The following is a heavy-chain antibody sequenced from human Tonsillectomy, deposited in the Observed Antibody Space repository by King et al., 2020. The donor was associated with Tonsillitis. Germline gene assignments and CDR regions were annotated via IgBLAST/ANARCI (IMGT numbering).Heavy chain of an antibody. V-gene: IGHV4-31*03. CDR1: GGSISSGGDY. CDR3: ARASSGYAMPAPSVRFDP. CDR2: IYYSGST. J-gene: IGHJ5*02. Sequence: LQLQESGPGLMKPSQTLSLTCTVSGGSISSGGDYWSWIRQHPGKGLEWIGYIYYSGSTYYNPSLKSRVTMSVDMSKNQFSLKLSSVTAADTAVYYCARASSGYAMPAPSVRFDPWRQGTLVTVSS. D-gene: IGHD5-12*01.